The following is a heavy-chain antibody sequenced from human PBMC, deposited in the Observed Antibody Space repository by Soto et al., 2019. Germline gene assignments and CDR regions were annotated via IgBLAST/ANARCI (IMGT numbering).Heavy chain of an antibody. CDR2: ISAYSGNK. CDR1: GYTFTTYG. D-gene: IGHD4-17*01. Sequence: QVQLVQSGAEVKKPGASVKVSCKASGYTFTTYGITWVRQAPGQGVEWMGWISAYSGNKNYGQKLQGRPTVTTDTSTNTAYMDLRSLRSDDTAVYYCARVVKAGDYGDYGRYYFDYWGHGTLVTVSS. J-gene: IGHJ4*01. CDR3: ARVVKAGDYGDYGRYYFDY. V-gene: IGHV1-18*04.